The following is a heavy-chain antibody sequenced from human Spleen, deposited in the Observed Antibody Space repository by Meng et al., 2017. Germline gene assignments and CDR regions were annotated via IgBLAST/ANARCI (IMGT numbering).Heavy chain of an antibody. D-gene: IGHD2-15*01. CDR2: IYYSGTT. V-gene: IGHV4-31*03. CDR1: GDSISSGAFF. CDR3: ARGGYCSGRTCYSHAFDI. Sequence: LRLSCSVSGDSISSGAFFWTWIRQPPGKALEFIGYIYYSGTTYYNPSLKSRVTMSVDTSKSQFSLNLSSVTAADTAVYYCARGGYCSGRTCYSHAFDIWGQGTMVTVSS. J-gene: IGHJ3*02.